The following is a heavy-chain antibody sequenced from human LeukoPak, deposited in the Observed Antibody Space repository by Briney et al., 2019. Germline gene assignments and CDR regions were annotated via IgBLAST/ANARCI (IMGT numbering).Heavy chain of an antibody. CDR3: AAGTPNIVAHDAFDI. CDR2: IVVGSGNT. J-gene: IGHJ3*02. D-gene: IGHD5-12*01. CDR1: GFTFTSSA. Sequence: SGKVSYKASGFTFTSSAMQWVRQARGQRREWIGWIVVGSGNTNYAQKFQERVTITRDMSTSTAYMELSSLRSEDTAVYYCAAGTPNIVAHDAFDIWGQGTMVTVCS. V-gene: IGHV1-58*02.